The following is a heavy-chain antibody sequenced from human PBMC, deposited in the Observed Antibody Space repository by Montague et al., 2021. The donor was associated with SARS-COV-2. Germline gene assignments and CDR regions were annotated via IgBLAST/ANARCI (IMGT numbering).Heavy chain of an antibody. Sequence: CAISGDSVSSKSVAWNWIRQSPSRGLELLGRTYYRSKWDSDYAXXXKXXLVISPDTSKNQVSLQLNSVIPEDTAVYFCASSGITLTGPDAFDIWGQGTMVTVSS. CDR3: ASSGITLTGPDAFDI. CDR1: GDSVSSKSVA. J-gene: IGHJ3*02. CDR2: TYYRSKWDS. D-gene: IGHD3-9*01. V-gene: IGHV6-1*01.